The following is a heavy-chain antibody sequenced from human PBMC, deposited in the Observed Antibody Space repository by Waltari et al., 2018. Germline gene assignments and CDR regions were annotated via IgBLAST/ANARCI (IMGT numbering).Heavy chain of an antibody. J-gene: IGHJ3*02. CDR1: GGSISSGGYY. CDR2: IDHSGST. V-gene: IGHV4-31*03. Sequence: QVQLQESGPGLVKPSQTLSLTCTVSGGSISSGGYYWSWIRQHPGKGLEWIGYIDHSGSTYYNPSLKSRVTISVDRSKNQFSLKLSSVTAADTAVYYCAREEGKRGAFDIWGQGTMVTVSS. CDR3: AREEGKRGAFDI. D-gene: IGHD3-10*01.